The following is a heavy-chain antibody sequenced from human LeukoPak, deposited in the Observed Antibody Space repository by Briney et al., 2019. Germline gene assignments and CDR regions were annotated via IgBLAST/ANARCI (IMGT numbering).Heavy chain of an antibody. J-gene: IGHJ4*02. CDR1: GDSISGYY. V-gene: IGHV4-59*01. D-gene: IGHD6-13*01. CDR3: ARHQQLVPFDY. Sequence: PSETLSLTCTVSGDSISGYYWSWIRQPPGKGLEWIGYIYYSGSTNYNPSLKSRVTISADTSKNYFSLKLRSVTAADTAFYYCARHQQLVPFDYWGQGTLVTVSS. CDR2: IYYSGST.